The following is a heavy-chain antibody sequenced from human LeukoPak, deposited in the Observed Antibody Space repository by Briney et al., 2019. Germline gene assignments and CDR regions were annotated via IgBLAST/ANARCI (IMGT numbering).Heavy chain of an antibody. CDR1: GFTFSTYA. V-gene: IGHV3-53*04. Sequence: GGSLRLSCAASGFTFSTYAMYWVRQAPGKGLEWVSVIYSGGSTYYADSVKGRFTISRHNSNNTLYLQMNSLRDEDTAVYYCARETKYGGYSYGFLDYWGQGTPVTVSS. J-gene: IGHJ4*02. D-gene: IGHD5-18*01. CDR3: ARETKYGGYSYGFLDY. CDR2: IYSGGST.